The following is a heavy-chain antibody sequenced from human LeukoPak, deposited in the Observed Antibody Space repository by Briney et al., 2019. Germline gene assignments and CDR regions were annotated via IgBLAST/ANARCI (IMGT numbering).Heavy chain of an antibody. V-gene: IGHV3-23*01. J-gene: IGHJ4*02. D-gene: IGHD6-19*01. CDR3: AKDARRTSGWYFFDY. CDR2: IGGSGGNT. Sequence: GGSLRLSCAASGFTFSSYSMNWVRQAPGKGLEWVSAIGGSGGNTYYADSVKGRFTISRDNSKNTLYLQMNSLRAEDTAVYFCAKDARRTSGWYFFDYWGQGTLVTVSS. CDR1: GFTFSSYS.